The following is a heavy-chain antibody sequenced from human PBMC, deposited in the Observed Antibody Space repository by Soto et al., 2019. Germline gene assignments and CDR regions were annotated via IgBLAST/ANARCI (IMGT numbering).Heavy chain of an antibody. CDR2: INHSGST. Sequence: PSETLSLTCAVYGGSFSGYYWSWIRQPPGKGLEWIGEINHSGSTNYNPSLKSRVTISADTSKNQFSLKLSSVTAADTAVYYCARGRGAAVAGILYYYYGMDVWGQGTTVTVSS. CDR1: GGSFSGYY. V-gene: IGHV4-34*01. D-gene: IGHD6-19*01. CDR3: ARGRGAAVAGILYYYYGMDV. J-gene: IGHJ6*02.